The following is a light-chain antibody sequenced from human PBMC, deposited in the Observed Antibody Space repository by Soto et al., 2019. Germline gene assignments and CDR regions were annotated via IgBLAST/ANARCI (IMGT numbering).Light chain of an antibody. CDR2: KAS. CDR1: QSISSW. Sequence: DIPMTQSPSTLSASVGDRVTITCRASQSISSWLAWYQQKPGKAPKLLIYKASSLESGVPSRFSGSGSGTEFTLTISSLQPDDFATYYCQQYNSYPITFGQGTPLEIK. CDR3: QQYNSYPIT. V-gene: IGKV1-5*03. J-gene: IGKJ5*01.